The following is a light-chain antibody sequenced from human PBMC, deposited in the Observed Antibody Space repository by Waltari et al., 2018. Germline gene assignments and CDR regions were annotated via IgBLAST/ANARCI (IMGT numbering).Light chain of an antibody. CDR2: GVS. J-gene: IGLJ1*01. V-gene: IGLV2-14*01. CDR3: SSYAGSNNYV. Sequence: QSALTQPASVSGSPGQSITISCTGTSSDVGGYNFVSWYQQHPGKAPKLMLYGVSNRPSGISNRSSGSKSGNTASLTISGLQAEDEADYYCSSYAGSNNYVFGTGTKVTVL. CDR1: SSDVGGYNF.